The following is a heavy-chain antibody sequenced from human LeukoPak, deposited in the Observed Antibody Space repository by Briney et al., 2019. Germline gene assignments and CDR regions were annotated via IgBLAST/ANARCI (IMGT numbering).Heavy chain of an antibody. J-gene: IGHJ4*02. CDR2: IYYSGST. CDR3: ARGEGLFDY. Sequence: KPSETLSLTCTVSGSSISSYYWSWIRQPPGKGLEWIGYIYYSGSTNYNPSLKSRVTISVDTSKNQFSLKLSSVTAADTAVYYCARGEGLFDYWGQGTLVTVSS. CDR1: GSSISSYY. V-gene: IGHV4-59*01.